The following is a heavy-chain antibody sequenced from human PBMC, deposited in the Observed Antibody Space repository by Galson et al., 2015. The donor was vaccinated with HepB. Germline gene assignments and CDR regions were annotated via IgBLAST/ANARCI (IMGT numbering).Heavy chain of an antibody. D-gene: IGHD3-3*02. V-gene: IGHV2-5*02. CDR1: GFSLDTRGVD. CDR2: ILWDDDK. CDR3: ARSNAIFGVGVLDY. J-gene: IGHJ4*02. Sequence: PALVKPTQTLTLTCSFSGFSLDTRGVDVAWIRQPPGKALEWLALILWDDDKPYSPSLKRRLTITKDTAKNQVVLTMTNMDPADSATYYCARSNAIFGVGVLDYWGQGTLVTVSS.